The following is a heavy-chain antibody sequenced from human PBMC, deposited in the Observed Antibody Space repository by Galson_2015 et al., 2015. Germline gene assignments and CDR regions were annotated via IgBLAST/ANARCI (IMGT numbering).Heavy chain of an antibody. J-gene: IGHJ6*02. D-gene: IGHD1-7*01. CDR1: GFTFPTYA. CDR3: AKSTLDLRPYYYGMDV. Sequence: SLRLSCAASGFTFPTYAVTWVRQAPGKGLEWVSGISGSGGDTYYADSVKGRFTISRDNSKHTVYLQMNSLRAEDTAVYFCAKSTLDLRPYYYGMDVWGQGTTVTVSS. V-gene: IGHV3-23*01. CDR2: ISGSGGDT.